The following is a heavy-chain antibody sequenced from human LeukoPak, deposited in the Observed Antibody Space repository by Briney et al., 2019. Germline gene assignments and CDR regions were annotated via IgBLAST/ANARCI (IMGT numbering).Heavy chain of an antibody. CDR2: ISGSGGLT. J-gene: IGHJ4*02. CDR3: ARDHSGAVADY. Sequence: GGSLRLSCAAPGFTFSTYAMHWVRQAPGKGLEYVSGISGSGGLTHYADSVKGRFTISRDKSKNTVFLQMGSLRTEDMALYYCARDHSGAVADYWGQGTLVTVSP. D-gene: IGHD5-12*01. CDR1: GFTFSTYA. V-gene: IGHV3-64*02.